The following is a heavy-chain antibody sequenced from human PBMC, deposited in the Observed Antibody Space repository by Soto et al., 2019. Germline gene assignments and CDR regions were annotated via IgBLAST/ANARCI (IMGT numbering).Heavy chain of an antibody. D-gene: IGHD3-22*01. CDR3: ARHTHYYDSSGYYLFDY. Sequence: SETLSLTCTVSGGSISSYYWSWIRQPPGKGLEWIGYIYYSGSTNYNPSLKSRVTISVDTSKNQFSLKLSSVAAADTAVYYCARHTHYYDSSGYYLFDYWGQGTLVTVSS. J-gene: IGHJ4*02. CDR2: IYYSGST. CDR1: GGSISSYY. V-gene: IGHV4-59*08.